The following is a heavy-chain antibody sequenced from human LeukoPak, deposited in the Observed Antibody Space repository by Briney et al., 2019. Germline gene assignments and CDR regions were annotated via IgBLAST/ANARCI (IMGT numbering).Heavy chain of an antibody. CDR1: GFTFSSYA. CDR3: VKLYYYGSGGYDY. CDR2: VSNTGANT. J-gene: IGHJ4*02. D-gene: IGHD3-10*01. V-gene: IGHV3-64D*06. Sequence: GGSLRLSCSASGFTFSSYAMHWVRQAPGKGLEYVSSVSNTGANTYYAESVKGRFTISRDNSKNTLYLQMSSLRAEDTALYYCVKLYYYGSGGYDYWGQGTLVTVSS.